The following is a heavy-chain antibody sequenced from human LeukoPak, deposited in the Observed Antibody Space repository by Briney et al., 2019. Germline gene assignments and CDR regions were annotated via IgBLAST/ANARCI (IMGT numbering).Heavy chain of an antibody. J-gene: IGHJ4*02. Sequence: PGGSLRLSCAASGFTFSRYIMNGVRQAPGKGVERGSFISSLSTYIYYADSVKGRFTISRDNVQNSLYLQMNSLRDEDKAVYYCARDYYDNSGSNFDFWGQGTLVTVSS. D-gene: IGHD3-22*01. CDR1: GFTFSRYI. CDR2: ISSLSTYI. CDR3: ARDYYDNSGSNFDF. V-gene: IGHV3-21*01.